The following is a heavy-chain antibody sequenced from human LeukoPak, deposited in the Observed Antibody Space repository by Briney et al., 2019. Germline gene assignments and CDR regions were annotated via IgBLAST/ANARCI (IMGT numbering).Heavy chain of an antibody. CDR3: AKASNDGGTFDY. CDR2: IKRKTDGGTT. J-gene: IGHJ4*02. D-gene: IGHD4-23*01. V-gene: IGHV3-15*01. Sequence: GGSLRLSCAASGFTFSNAWMSWVRQAPGKGLEWVGHIKRKTDGGTTEYAAPVKGRFTISRDDSKNTLYLQMNSLKTEDTAVYYCAKASNDGGTFDYWGQGALVTVSS. CDR1: GFTFSNAW.